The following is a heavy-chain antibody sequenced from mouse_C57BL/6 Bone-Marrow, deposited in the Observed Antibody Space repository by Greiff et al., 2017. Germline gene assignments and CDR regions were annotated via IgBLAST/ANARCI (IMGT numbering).Heavy chain of an antibody. V-gene: IGHV5-4*03. CDR1: GFTFSSYA. CDR3: ARFITTVVATGYVDV. J-gene: IGHJ1*03. D-gene: IGHD1-1*01. CDR2: LSDGGSYT. Sequence: EVKLMESGGGLVKPGGSLKLSCAASGFTFSSYAMSWVRQTPEKRLEWVATLSDGGSYTYYPDNVKGRFTISRDNAKNNLYLQMSHLKSEDTAMYYCARFITTVVATGYVDVWGTGTTVTVSS.